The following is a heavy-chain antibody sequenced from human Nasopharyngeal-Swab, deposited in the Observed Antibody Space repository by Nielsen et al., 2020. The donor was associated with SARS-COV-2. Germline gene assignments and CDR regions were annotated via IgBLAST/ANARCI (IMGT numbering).Heavy chain of an antibody. V-gene: IGHV3-9*01. CDR3: ARDVPRYSYGTITGEHDAFDI. CDR1: GFTFDDYA. Sequence: SLKISCAASGFTFDDYAMHWVRQAPGKGLEWVSGISWNSGSIGYADSVKGRFTISRDNSKNTLYLQMNSLRAEDTAVYYCARDVPRYSYGTITGEHDAFDIWGQGTMVTVSS. J-gene: IGHJ3*02. CDR2: ISWNSGSI. D-gene: IGHD5-18*01.